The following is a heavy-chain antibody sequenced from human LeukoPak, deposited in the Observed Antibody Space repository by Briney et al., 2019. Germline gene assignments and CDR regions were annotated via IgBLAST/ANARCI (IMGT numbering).Heavy chain of an antibody. V-gene: IGHV5-51*03. J-gene: IGHJ6*03. CDR3: ARLAYCSNDVCYSNYYYSMDV. D-gene: IGHD2-8*01. CDR1: GYTFSSYW. CDR2: IYPDDSDT. Sequence: PGESLKSSCKGSGYTFSSYWIGWVRQMPGKGLEWMGIIYPDDSDTRYSPSFQGQVTISADKSISTAYLQWSSLKASDTAMYYCARLAYCSNDVCYSNYYYSMDVWGKGTTVTVSS.